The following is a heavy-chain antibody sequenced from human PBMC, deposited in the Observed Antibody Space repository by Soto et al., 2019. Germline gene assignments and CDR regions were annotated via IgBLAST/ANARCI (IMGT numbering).Heavy chain of an antibody. V-gene: IGHV1-2*04. D-gene: IGHD4-17*01. CDR2: INPNSGGT. Sequence: ASVKVSCKASGYTFTGYYMHWVRQAPGQGLEWMGWINPNSGGTNYAQKFQGWVTMTRDTSNSTAYMELSRLRSDDTAVYYCARAAEDYGDYRGAFDIWGQGTMVTVSS. CDR3: ARAAEDYGDYRGAFDI. J-gene: IGHJ3*02. CDR1: GYTFTGYY.